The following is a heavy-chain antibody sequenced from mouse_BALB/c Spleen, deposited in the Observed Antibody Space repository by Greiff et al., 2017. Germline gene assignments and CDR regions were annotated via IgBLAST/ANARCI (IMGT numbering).Heavy chain of an antibody. J-gene: IGHJ4*01. CDR3: ARDSYGRSFYAMDY. D-gene: IGHD1-1*01. V-gene: IGHV2-6-7*01. CDR1: GFSLTGYG. CDR2: IWGDGST. Sequence: VKLVESGPGLVAPSQSLSITCTASGFSLTGYGVNWVRQPPGKGMAWLGMIWGDGSTGYNSDLTSRLSISKNNSKSQVFLKMNSLQTDDTARYYCARDSYGRSFYAMDYWGQGTSVTVSS.